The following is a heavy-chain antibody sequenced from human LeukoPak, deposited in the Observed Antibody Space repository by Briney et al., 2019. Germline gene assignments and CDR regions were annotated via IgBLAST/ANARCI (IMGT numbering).Heavy chain of an antibody. V-gene: IGHV3-21*01. D-gene: IGHD2-8*01. CDR2: ISSSSTTYI. CDR3: ARDSSPYCTNGVCYTGFDY. Sequence: SGGSLRLSCAVSGFTFSSYTMNWVRLAPGKGLEWVSSISSSSTTYIYYADSVKGRFTISRDDAKNSLYLQMNSLRAEDTAVYYCARDSSPYCTNGVCYTGFDYWGQGTLVTVSS. CDR1: GFTFSSYT. J-gene: IGHJ4*02.